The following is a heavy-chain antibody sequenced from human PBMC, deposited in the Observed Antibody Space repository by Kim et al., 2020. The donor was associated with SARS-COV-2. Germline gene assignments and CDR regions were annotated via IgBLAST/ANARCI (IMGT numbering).Heavy chain of an antibody. Sequence: SETLSLTCAVSGGSISSSNWWNWVRQPPGKGLEWIGEIYPSGSTNYNPPLKSRVTISLDKSKNQFSLRLSSVTAADTALYFCATYGGEYPNRPFRHWGQGTLVTVSS. V-gene: IGHV4-4*02. D-gene: IGHD3-16*01. J-gene: IGHJ1*01. CDR2: IYPSGST. CDR3: ATYGGEYPNRPFRH. CDR1: GGSISSSNW.